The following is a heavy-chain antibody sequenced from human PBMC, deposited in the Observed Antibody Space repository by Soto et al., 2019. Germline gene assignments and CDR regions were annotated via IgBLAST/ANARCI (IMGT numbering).Heavy chain of an antibody. V-gene: IGHV3-48*02. Sequence: EVQLVESGGGLVQPGGSLRLSCAASGFTFSSYSMNWVRQAPGKGLEWVSYISSSSSPIYYADSVKCRFTTSRDNAKNSLYLQMNSLRDEDTAVYYCARGLYYYDSSGYWGYWGQGTLVTVSS. CDR2: ISSSSSPI. D-gene: IGHD3-22*01. CDR3: ARGLYYYDSSGYWGY. CDR1: GFTFSSYS. J-gene: IGHJ4*02.